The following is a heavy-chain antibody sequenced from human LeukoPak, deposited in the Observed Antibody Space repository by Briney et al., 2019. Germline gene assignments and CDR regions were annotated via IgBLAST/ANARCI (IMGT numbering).Heavy chain of an antibody. D-gene: IGHD3-9*01. J-gene: IGHJ2*01. Sequence: PGGSLRLSCAASGFTFSSYAMHWVRQAPGKGLEWVAVISYDGSNKYYADSVKGRFTISRDNSKNTLYLQMNSLRAEDTAVYYCARDYHHYYDILTGYYLNWYFDLWGRGTLVTVSS. CDR1: GFTFSSYA. CDR3: ARDYHHYYDILTGYYLNWYFDL. V-gene: IGHV3-30*04. CDR2: ISYDGSNK.